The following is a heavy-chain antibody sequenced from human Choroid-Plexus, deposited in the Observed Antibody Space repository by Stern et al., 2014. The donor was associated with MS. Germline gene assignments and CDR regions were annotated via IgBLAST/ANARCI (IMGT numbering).Heavy chain of an antibody. Sequence: VQLGKSGGGVAQPGRPLILSCAASGFTFSNFGMHWVRQAPGKGLEWVALISYDGSEQYYADSVKGRFTIFRDNSKNTLYMHMNSLRAEDTAVYYCAKDRQWSTYFFDYWGQGSLVTVSS. V-gene: IGHV3-30*18. CDR1: GFTFSNFG. CDR3: AKDRQWSTYFFDY. CDR2: ISYDGSEQ. D-gene: IGHD2-15*01. J-gene: IGHJ4*02.